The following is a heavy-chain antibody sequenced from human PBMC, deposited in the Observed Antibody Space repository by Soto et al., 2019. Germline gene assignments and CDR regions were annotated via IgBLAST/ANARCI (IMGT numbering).Heavy chain of an antibody. CDR1: GYSFTSYW. Sequence: GESLKISCKGSGYSFTSYWIGWVRQMPGKGLEWMGIIYPGDSDTRYSPSFQGQVTISADKSISTAYLQWSSLKASDTAMYYCARMGEIQLWAPTAPGYYYGMDVWGQGTTVTVSS. V-gene: IGHV5-51*01. J-gene: IGHJ6*02. CDR3: ARMGEIQLWAPTAPGYYYGMDV. D-gene: IGHD5-18*01. CDR2: IYPGDSDT.